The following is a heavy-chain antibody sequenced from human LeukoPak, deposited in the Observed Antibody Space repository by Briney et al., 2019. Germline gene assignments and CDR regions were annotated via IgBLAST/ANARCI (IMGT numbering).Heavy chain of an antibody. CDR1: GFTFSTYA. CDR3: AKKYYYDSSGYYGPFDS. V-gene: IGHV3-23*01. J-gene: IGHJ4*02. D-gene: IGHD3-22*01. CDR2: ISGSGGST. Sequence: GGSLRLSCAASGFTFSTYAMSWVRQAPGKGLEWVSAISGSGGSTYYADSVKGRFTISRDNAKNSLYLQMNSLRAEDTALYYCAKKYYYDSSGYYGPFDSWGQGTLVTVSS.